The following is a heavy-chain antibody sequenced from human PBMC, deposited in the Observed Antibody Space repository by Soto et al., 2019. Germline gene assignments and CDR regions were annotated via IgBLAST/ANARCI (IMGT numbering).Heavy chain of an antibody. CDR2: ISGSGGSS. D-gene: IGHD1-26*01. Sequence: GGSLRLPCSASGFTFSNYAMTCVRQAPGKGLEWVSTISGSGGSSYSADSVKGRFSISRDNSKNTLFLQMNFLRAEDTAVYFCAKDASFRGYYYYGVDVWGQGTTVTVSS. CDR3: AKDASFRGYYYYGVDV. CDR1: GFTFSNYA. V-gene: IGHV3-23*01. J-gene: IGHJ6*02.